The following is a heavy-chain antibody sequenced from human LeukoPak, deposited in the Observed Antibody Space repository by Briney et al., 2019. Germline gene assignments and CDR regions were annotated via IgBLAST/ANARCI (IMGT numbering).Heavy chain of an antibody. CDR1: GFTFSSYA. V-gene: IGHV3-30*04. J-gene: IGHJ5*02. CDR2: ISYDGSNK. Sequence: PGGSLRLSCAASGFTFSSYAMHWVRQAPGKGLEWVAVISYDGSNKYYADSVKGRFTISRDNSKNTLYLQMNSLRAEDTAVYYCARDKYCSGGSCYSVHAYNWFDPWGQGTLVTVSS. CDR3: ARDKYCSGGSCYSVHAYNWFDP. D-gene: IGHD2-15*01.